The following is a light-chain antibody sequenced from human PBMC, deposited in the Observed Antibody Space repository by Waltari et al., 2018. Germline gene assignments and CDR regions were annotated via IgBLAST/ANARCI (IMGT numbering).Light chain of an antibody. CDR3: QHYGSAPPYT. CDR2: AAS. CDR1: QSVSSSF. V-gene: IGKV3-20*01. Sequence: EIVLTQSPGTLSLSPGQTATLSCWASQSVSSSFLAWYQQRPGQAPRLLIYAASNRATGIPDRFRGSGSATDFTLTITRLEPEDFAVYYCQHYGSAPPYTFGQGTKLEIK. J-gene: IGKJ2*01.